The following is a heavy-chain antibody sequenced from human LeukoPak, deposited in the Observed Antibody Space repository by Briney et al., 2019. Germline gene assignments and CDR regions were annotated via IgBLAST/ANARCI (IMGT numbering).Heavy chain of an antibody. J-gene: IGHJ4*02. Sequence: SETLSLTCIVSGDSIISDTYYWGWIRQPPGKGLEWIGEINHSGSTNYNPSLKSRVTISVDTSKNQFSLKLSSVTAADTAVYYCARLGGDITMIVVVNDYYFDYWGQGTLVTVSS. D-gene: IGHD3-22*01. CDR1: GDSIISDTYY. V-gene: IGHV4-39*07. CDR2: INHSGST. CDR3: ARLGGDITMIVVVNDYYFDY.